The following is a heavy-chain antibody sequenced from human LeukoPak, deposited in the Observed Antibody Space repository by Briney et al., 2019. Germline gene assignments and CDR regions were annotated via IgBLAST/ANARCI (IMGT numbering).Heavy chain of an antibody. CDR1: GGSISSYY. V-gene: IGHV4-59*01. CDR3: ARGGKVGANYYYYYYMDV. J-gene: IGHJ6*03. Sequence: SETLSLTCTVSGGSISSYYWSWLRQPPGKGLEWLGYIYYSGSTNYNPSLKSRVTISVDTSKNQFSLKLSSVTAADTAVYYCARGGKVGANYYYYYYMDVWGKGTTVTVSS. CDR2: IYYSGST. D-gene: IGHD1-26*01.